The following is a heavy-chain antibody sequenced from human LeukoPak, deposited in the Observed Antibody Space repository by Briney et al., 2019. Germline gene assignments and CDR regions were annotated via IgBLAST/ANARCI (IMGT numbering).Heavy chain of an antibody. J-gene: IGHJ4*02. CDR3: ARDRGRDGYELVY. CDR1: GYTFTSYY. V-gene: IGHV1-46*01. D-gene: IGHD5-24*01. CDR2: INPSGGST. Sequence: ASVKVSCKASGYTFTSYYMHWVRQTPGQGLEWMGIINPSGGSTSYAQKFQGRVTMTRDMSTSTVYMELSSLRSEDTAVYYCARDRGRDGYELVYWGQGTLVTVSS.